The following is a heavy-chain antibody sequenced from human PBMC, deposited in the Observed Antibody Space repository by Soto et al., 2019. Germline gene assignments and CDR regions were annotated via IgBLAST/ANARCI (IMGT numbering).Heavy chain of an antibody. D-gene: IGHD6-19*01. CDR3: LRGHGWVDY. Sequence: EVQLVQSGAEVKKPGESLRISCKTSGYSFTNNWITWVSHLPGKGLEWMGRVNPSDSETDYSPSFQGHVTISAAKSITTTNLQWVSLKTSDTAIYYCLRGHGWVDYWGQGTLVTVSS. CDR1: GYSFTNNW. CDR2: VNPSDSET. V-gene: IGHV5-10-1*01. J-gene: IGHJ4*02.